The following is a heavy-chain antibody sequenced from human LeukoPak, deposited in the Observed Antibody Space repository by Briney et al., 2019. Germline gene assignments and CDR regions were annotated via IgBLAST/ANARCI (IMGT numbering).Heavy chain of an antibody. CDR2: IYYSGTT. J-gene: IGHJ4*02. V-gene: IGHV4-59*01. D-gene: IGHD6-19*01. Sequence: SETLSLTCTVSGGSITGYYWSWIRQPPGKGPEWIGYIYYSGTTSYNPSLQSRVTISLDTSKNQFSLKLSSVTAADTAVYYCARVLADSSGWYHFDYWGQGTLVTVSS. CDR1: GGSITGYY. CDR3: ARVLADSSGWYHFDY.